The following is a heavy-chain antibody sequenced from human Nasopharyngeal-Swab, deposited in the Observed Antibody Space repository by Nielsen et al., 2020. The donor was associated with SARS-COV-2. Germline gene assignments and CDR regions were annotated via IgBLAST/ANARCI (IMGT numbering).Heavy chain of an antibody. CDR3: AGGQGTVTTYYYYGMDV. CDR2: IWYDGSNK. D-gene: IGHD4-17*01. Sequence: GEFLKISCAASGFTFSNFAMSWVRQAPGKGLEWVAVIWYDGSNKYYADSVKGRFTISRDNSKNTLYLQMNSLRAEDTAVYYCAGGQGTVTTYYYYGMDVWGQGTTVTVSS. J-gene: IGHJ6*02. V-gene: IGHV3-33*08. CDR1: GFTFSNFA.